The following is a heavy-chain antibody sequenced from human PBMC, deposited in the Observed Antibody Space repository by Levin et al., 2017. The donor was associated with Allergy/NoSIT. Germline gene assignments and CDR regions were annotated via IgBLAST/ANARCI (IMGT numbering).Heavy chain of an antibody. V-gene: IGHV3-74*01. D-gene: IGHD2-15*01. Sequence: QPGGSLRLSCAASGFTFSSYWMHWVRQGPGKGLVWVSRINTDATTTNYADSVKGRFTISRDNTKNTLFLQMNSLRAEDTAVYYCARDGCSGGICYSPMHYWGQGILVTVSS. J-gene: IGHJ4*02. CDR1: GFTFSSYW. CDR3: ARDGCSGGICYSPMHY. CDR2: INTDATTT.